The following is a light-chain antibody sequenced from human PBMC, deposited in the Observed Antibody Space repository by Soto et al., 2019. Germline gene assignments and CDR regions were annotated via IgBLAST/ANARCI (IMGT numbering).Light chain of an antibody. CDR1: QSVSNN. CDR3: QQRSNWIT. CDR2: GAS. J-gene: IGKJ5*01. Sequence: EIVMTQSPATLSVSPGERVTLSFRASQSVSNNLAWYQQRPGQAPSLLIYGASTRATGIPARFSGSGSGTDFTLTISSLEPEDFAVYYCQQRSNWITFGQGTRLEIK. V-gene: IGKV3-15*01.